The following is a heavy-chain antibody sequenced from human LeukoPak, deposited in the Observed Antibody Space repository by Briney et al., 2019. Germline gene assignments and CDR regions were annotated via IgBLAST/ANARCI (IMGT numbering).Heavy chain of an antibody. Sequence: GGSLRLSCAASGFTFSSYAMSWVRQAPGKGLEWVSAISGSGGSTYYADSVKGRFTISRDNAKNSLYLQMNSLRAEDTAVYYCARDYLVVPAAMWWFDPWGQGTLVTVSS. CDR1: GFTFSSYA. CDR2: ISGSGGST. D-gene: IGHD2-2*01. J-gene: IGHJ5*02. V-gene: IGHV3-23*01. CDR3: ARDYLVVPAAMWWFDP.